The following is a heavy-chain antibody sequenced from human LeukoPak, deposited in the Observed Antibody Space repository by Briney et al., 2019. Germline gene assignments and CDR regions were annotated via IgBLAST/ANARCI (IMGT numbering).Heavy chain of an antibody. D-gene: IGHD6-19*01. CDR2: INDNGGST. Sequence: PGGSLRLSCAASGFTFSRFAMHWGRQAPGKGLEYVSVINDNGGSTYYANSVKGRFTMSRDNSKNTLYLQMGSLRAEDMAVYYCARQGVPGTIDYWGQGTLVTVSS. CDR1: GFTFSRFA. V-gene: IGHV3-64*01. J-gene: IGHJ4*02. CDR3: ARQGVPGTIDY.